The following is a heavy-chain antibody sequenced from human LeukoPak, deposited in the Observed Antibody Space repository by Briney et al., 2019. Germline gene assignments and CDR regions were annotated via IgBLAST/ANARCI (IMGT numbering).Heavy chain of an antibody. Sequence: PGGSLRLSCAASGFTFSSYGMHWVRQAPGKGLEWVAVIWYDGSNKYYADSVKGRFTISRDNSKNTLYLQMNSLRAEDTAVHYCASDWAFEAFDIWGQGTMVTVSS. D-gene: IGHD7-27*01. CDR2: IWYDGSNK. V-gene: IGHV3-33*01. CDR3: ASDWAFEAFDI. J-gene: IGHJ3*02. CDR1: GFTFSSYG.